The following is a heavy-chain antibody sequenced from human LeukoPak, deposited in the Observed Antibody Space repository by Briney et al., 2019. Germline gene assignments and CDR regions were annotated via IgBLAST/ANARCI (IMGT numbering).Heavy chain of an antibody. D-gene: IGHD1-26*01. J-gene: IGHJ6*03. CDR2: VSYMGTT. V-gene: IGHV4-59*02. Sequence: SETLSLTCTVSGGSVSNHFWTWIRQPPGKGPEWIGYVSYMGTTNSNPSLKSRVTMSVDTSKNQFSLKLSSVTAADTAVYYCARDFTDSGSSLVYYYYYYMDVWAKGPRSPSP. CDR1: GGSVSNHF. CDR3: ARDFTDSGSSLVYYYYYYMDV.